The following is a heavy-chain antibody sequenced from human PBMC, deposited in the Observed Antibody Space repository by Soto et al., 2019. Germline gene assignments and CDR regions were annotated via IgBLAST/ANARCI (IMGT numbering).Heavy chain of an antibody. CDR1: GVSINNDDW. CDR2: IFYSGSY. Sequence: SETLSLTCTVSGVSINNDDWWAWVRQPPGKGLEWIGEIFYSGSYKYNPSLKTRVIISTDKSKNQFSLNLHSVTAADTAGYYCARSPGGLKSNILSPYYWGQGTLVTVSS. V-gene: IGHV4-4*02. J-gene: IGHJ4*02. D-gene: IGHD3-9*01. CDR3: ARSPGGLKSNILSPYY.